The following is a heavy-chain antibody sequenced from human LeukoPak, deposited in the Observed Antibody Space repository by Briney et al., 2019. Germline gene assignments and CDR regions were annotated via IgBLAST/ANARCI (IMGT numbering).Heavy chain of an antibody. CDR3: ARHPRFRGEIDY. CDR2: TYYSGST. Sequence: SETLSLTCTVSGGSISSYYWSWIRQPPGKGLEWIGYTYYSGSTNYNPSLKSRVTISVDTSKNQFSLKLSSVTAADTAVYYCARHPRFRGEIDYWGQGTLVTVSS. D-gene: IGHD3-10*01. V-gene: IGHV4-59*08. CDR1: GGSISSYY. J-gene: IGHJ4*02.